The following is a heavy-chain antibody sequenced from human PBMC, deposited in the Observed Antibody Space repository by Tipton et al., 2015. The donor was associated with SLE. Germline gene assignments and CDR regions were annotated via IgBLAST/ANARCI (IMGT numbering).Heavy chain of an antibody. J-gene: IGHJ4*02. CDR2: INHSGST. D-gene: IGHD5-12*01. CDR1: GGSFSGAY. Sequence: TLSLTCAVYGGSFSGAYWTWIRQPPGKGLGWIGEINHSGSTNYNPSLKSRVTISVDAFKNQFSLRLSSVTAADTAVYYCARGRVATAYYFDYWGQGTLVTVSS. V-gene: IGHV4-34*01. CDR3: ARGRVATAYYFDY.